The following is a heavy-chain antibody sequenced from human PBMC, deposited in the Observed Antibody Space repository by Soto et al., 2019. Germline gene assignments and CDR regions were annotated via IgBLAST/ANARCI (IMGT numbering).Heavy chain of an antibody. CDR2: IWKDGNNK. Sequence: QVQLVESGGGVVQPGQSLRLSCAASGFTVSNYGMHWVRQAPGKGLEWVAVIWKDGNNKYYRDSAKGRFTISRDNPKNTLELQMSSLRGEDTAVYYCARGEAWTHEAFDIWGQGTMVTVSS. J-gene: IGHJ3*02. CDR1: GFTVSNYG. CDR3: ARGEAWTHEAFDI. D-gene: IGHD5-12*01. V-gene: IGHV3-33*01.